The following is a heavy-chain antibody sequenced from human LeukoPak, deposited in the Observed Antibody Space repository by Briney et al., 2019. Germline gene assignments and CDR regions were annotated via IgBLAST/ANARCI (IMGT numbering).Heavy chain of an antibody. J-gene: IGHJ4*02. CDR3: ARAYNWNSGGFDY. CDR1: GYSISSGHY. Sequence: PSETLSLTCAVSGYSISSGHYWGWIRQPPGKGLEWIGSIYHSGSTYYNPSLKSRVTISVDTSKNQFSLKLNSVTAADTAVYYCARAYNWNSGGFDYWGQGTLVTVSS. V-gene: IGHV4-38-2*01. D-gene: IGHD1-1*01. CDR2: IYHSGST.